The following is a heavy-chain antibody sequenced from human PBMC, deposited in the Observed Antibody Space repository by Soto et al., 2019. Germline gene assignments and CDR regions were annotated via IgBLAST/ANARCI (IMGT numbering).Heavy chain of an antibody. CDR3: ARLSSSGDYAH. Sequence: PSETLSLTCAVSGGSISSGGYSWSWIRQPPGKGLEWIGYIYHSGSTYYNPSLKSRVTISVDRSKNQFSLELSSVTAADTAVYYCARLSSSGDYAHWGQETLVTISS. CDR1: GGSISSGGYS. V-gene: IGHV4-30-2*01. D-gene: IGHD4-17*01. J-gene: IGHJ4*02. CDR2: IYHSGST.